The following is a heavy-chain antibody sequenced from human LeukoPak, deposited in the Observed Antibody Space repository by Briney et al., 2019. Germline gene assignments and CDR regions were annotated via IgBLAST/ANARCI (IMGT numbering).Heavy chain of an antibody. CDR2: LFHIGGT. V-gene: IGHV4-59*01. CDR1: GGSISSYS. J-gene: IGHJ4*02. D-gene: IGHD6-19*01. CDR3: ARGSGWYDY. Sequence: PSETLSLTCTVSGGSISSYSWSWIRQPPGKGLEWIGYLFHIGGTNYNPSLKSRVTISVDTSKNQVTLKLNSVTAADTAVYCCARGSGWYDYWGQGTLVTVSS.